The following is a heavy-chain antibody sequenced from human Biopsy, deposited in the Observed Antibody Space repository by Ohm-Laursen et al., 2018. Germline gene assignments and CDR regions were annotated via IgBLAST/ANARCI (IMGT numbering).Heavy chain of an antibody. Sequence: SVKASCKASGGTFTNYAISWVRQAPGQGLEWMGGIIPIFGTANYAQKFQGRVTITADESTSTAYMELSSLRSDDTAVYYCARDALGGGSYRFFYWGQGSLVTVSS. CDR1: GGTFTNYA. V-gene: IGHV1-69*13. CDR3: ARDALGGGSYRFFY. D-gene: IGHD1-26*01. J-gene: IGHJ4*02. CDR2: IIPIFGTA.